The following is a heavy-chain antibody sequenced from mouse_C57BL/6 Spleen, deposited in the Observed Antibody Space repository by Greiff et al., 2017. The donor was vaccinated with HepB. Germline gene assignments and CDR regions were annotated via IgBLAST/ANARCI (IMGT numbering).Heavy chain of an antibody. J-gene: IGHJ1*03. Sequence: QVQLQQSGAELVRPGASVTLSCKASGYTFTDYEMHWVKQTPVHGLEWIGAIDPETGGTAYNQKFKGKAILTADKSSSTAYMELRSLTSEDSAVYYCTRNGGFITTVVRYFDVWGTGTTVTVSS. D-gene: IGHD1-1*01. V-gene: IGHV1-15*01. CDR2: IDPETGGT. CDR3: TRNGGFITTVVRYFDV. CDR1: GYTFTDYE.